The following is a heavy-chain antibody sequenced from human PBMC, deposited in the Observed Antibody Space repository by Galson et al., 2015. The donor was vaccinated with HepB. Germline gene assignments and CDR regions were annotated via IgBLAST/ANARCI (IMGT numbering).Heavy chain of an antibody. CDR3: AKDLYCSGGSCSLSAFDI. CDR1: GFTFSSYA. Sequence: SLRLSCAASGFTFSSYAMSWVRQAPGKGLEWVSAISGSGGSTYYADSVKGRFTISRDNSKNTLYLQMNSLRAEDTAVYYCAKDLYCSGGSCSLSAFDIWGQGTMVTVSS. V-gene: IGHV3-23*01. D-gene: IGHD2-15*01. J-gene: IGHJ3*02. CDR2: ISGSGGST.